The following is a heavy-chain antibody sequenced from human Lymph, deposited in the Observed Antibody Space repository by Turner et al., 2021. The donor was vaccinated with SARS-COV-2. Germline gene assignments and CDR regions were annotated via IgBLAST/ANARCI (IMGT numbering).Heavy chain of an antibody. CDR1: GFTFDDYA. J-gene: IGHJ4*02. CDR3: AKEGLSGRRLQFVPYFAY. CDR2: ISGDGGST. Sequence: EVQLVESGGGVVQPGGALRLSCAASGFTFDDYAMHWVRQAQGKGLEWVSLISGDGGSTYYADSVKGRFTISRDDSKNSLYLQINSLRTEDTALYYCAKEGLSGRRLQFVPYFAYWGQGTLVSVSS. D-gene: IGHD5-12*01. V-gene: IGHV3-43*02.